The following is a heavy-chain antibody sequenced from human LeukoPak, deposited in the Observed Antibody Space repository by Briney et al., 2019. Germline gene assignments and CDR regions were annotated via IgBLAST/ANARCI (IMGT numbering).Heavy chain of an antibody. V-gene: IGHV3-48*03. CDR3: AKSSVTSNSFDI. Sequence: GGSLRLSCAASGFTFSSYEMNWVCQAPGKGLEWVSYISSSGSTIYYADSVKGRFTISRDTAKNSLYLQMNSLRAEDTAVYYCAKSSVTSNSFDIWGQGTMVTVSS. CDR2: ISSSGSTI. D-gene: IGHD4-17*01. CDR1: GFTFSSYE. J-gene: IGHJ3*02.